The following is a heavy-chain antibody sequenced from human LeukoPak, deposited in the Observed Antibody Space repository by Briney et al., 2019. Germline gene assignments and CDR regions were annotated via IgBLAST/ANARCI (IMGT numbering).Heavy chain of an antibody. CDR1: GGSISSYY. D-gene: IGHD6-13*01. Sequence: SETLSLTCTVSGGSISSYYWSWIRQPPGKGLEWIGYIYYSGSTNYNPSLKSRVTISVDTSKNQFSLKLSSATAADTAVYYCAMSIAAAGMDYWGQGTLVTVSS. CDR3: AMSIAAAGMDY. CDR2: IYYSGST. V-gene: IGHV4-59*01. J-gene: IGHJ4*02.